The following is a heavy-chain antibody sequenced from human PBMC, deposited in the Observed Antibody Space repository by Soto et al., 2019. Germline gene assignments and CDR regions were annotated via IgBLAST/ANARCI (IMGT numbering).Heavy chain of an antibody. Sequence: PSETLSLTCTVSGGSISSSSYYWGWIRQPPGKGLEWIGSIYYSGSTYYNPSLKSRVTISVDTSKNQFSLKLSSVTAADTAVYYCARRGTKDGYNWAYWGQGTLVTVSS. CDR2: IYYSGST. CDR1: GGSISSSSYY. J-gene: IGHJ4*02. V-gene: IGHV4-39*01. CDR3: ARRGTKDGYNWAY. D-gene: IGHD5-12*01.